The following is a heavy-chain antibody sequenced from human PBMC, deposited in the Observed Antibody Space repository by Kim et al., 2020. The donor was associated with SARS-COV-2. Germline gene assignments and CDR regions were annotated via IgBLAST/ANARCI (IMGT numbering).Heavy chain of an antibody. J-gene: IGHJ3*02. V-gene: IGHV4-31*02. CDR3: ARARITMIVVDAFDI. Sequence: PALTSRVTISVDTYKNQCSLKLSSVTAADTAVYYCARARITMIVVDAFDIWGQGTMVTVSS. D-gene: IGHD3-22*01.